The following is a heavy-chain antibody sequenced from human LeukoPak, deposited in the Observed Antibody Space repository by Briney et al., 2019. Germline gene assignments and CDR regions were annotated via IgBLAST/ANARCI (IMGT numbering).Heavy chain of an antibody. J-gene: IGHJ3*02. Sequence: GASVKVSCKASGGTFSSYAISWVRQAPGQGLEWMGGIIPIFGTANYAQKFQGRVTITADESTSTAYMELSSLRSEDTAVYYCAREFYSSSWLHDAFDIWGQGTMVTVSS. CDR1: GGTFSSYA. D-gene: IGHD6-13*01. V-gene: IGHV1-69*13. CDR3: AREFYSSSWLHDAFDI. CDR2: IIPIFGTA.